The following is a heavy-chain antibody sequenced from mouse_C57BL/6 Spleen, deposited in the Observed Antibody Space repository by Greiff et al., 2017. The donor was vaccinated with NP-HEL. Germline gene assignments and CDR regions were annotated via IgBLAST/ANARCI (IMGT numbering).Heavy chain of an antibody. D-gene: IGHD1-1*01. CDR2: IDPNRGGT. V-gene: IGHV1-72*01. CDR3: ARGENYYSSSLWFAY. J-gene: IGHJ3*01. CDR1: GYTFTSYW. Sequence: VQLQQPGAELVKPGASVKLSCKASGYTFTSYWMHWVKQRPGRGLEWIGRIDPNRGGTKYNEKFKSKATLTVDTPSSTAYMQLSSLTSEDSAVYDYARGENYYSSSLWFAYWGQGTMVTVSA.